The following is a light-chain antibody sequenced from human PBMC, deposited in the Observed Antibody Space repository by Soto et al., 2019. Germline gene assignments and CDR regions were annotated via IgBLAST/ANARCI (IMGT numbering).Light chain of an antibody. V-gene: IGLV2-14*01. CDR3: SSYTSSRTHYV. Sequence: QSALTQPASVSGSPGQSITISCTGTSRDVGGYNYVSWYQQHPGKAPKLMIYDVSNRPSGVSNRFSGSKSGNTASLTISGLQAEDEAHYYCSSYTSSRTHYVFGTGTKLTVL. CDR2: DVS. J-gene: IGLJ1*01. CDR1: SRDVGGYNY.